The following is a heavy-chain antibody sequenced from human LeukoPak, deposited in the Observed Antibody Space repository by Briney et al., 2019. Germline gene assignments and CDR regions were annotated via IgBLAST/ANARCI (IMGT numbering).Heavy chain of an antibody. D-gene: IGHD3-22*01. J-gene: IGHJ3*02. CDR3: AAAINYDSSGPWAFDI. V-gene: IGHV1-2*02. Sequence: ASVKVSCKASGYTFTGYYMHWVRQAPGQGLEWMGWINPNSGGTNYAQKFQGRVTMTRDTSISTAYMELSRLRSEDTAVYYCAAAINYDSSGPWAFDIWGQGTMVTVSS. CDR1: GYTFTGYY. CDR2: INPNSGGT.